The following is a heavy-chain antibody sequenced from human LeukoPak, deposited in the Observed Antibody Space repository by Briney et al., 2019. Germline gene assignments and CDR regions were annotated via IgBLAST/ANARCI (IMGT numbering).Heavy chain of an antibody. J-gene: IGHJ4*02. V-gene: IGHV3-23*01. D-gene: IGHD4-17*01. CDR1: GFTFSSYW. CDR2: ISGSGGST. Sequence: GGSLRLSCAASGFTFSSYWMSWVRQAPGRGLEWVSAISGSGGSTYYADSVRGRFTTSRDNAKNSMYLQMNSLRTEDTAVYYCARDVLGDYDYWGQGTLVTVSS. CDR3: ARDVLGDYDY.